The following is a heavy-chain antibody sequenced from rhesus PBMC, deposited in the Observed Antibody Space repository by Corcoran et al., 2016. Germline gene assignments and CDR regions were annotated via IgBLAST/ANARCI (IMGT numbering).Heavy chain of an antibody. D-gene: IGHD3-3*01. J-gene: IGHJ4*01. V-gene: IGHV4-122*02. CDR2: ITYSGSA. Sequence: QVQLQESGPGLVKPSETLSLTCAFSGYPISGYYCSWIRQAPGKGLEWIGYITYSGSASYNPSLKSRVTISRDTSKNQFSLKLSSVTAADTAVYYCARAYNFWTGSKSGYFDYWGQGVLVTVSS. CDR1: GYPISGYY. CDR3: ARAYNFWTGSKSGYFDY.